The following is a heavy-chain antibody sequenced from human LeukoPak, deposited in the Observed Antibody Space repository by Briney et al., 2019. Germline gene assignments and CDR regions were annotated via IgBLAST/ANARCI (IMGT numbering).Heavy chain of an antibody. CDR1: GITLSNNG. V-gene: IGHV3-23*01. Sequence: GGSLRLSCAVSGITLSNNGMSWVRQAPGKGLEWFAGISDSGGSTNYADSVKGRFTISRDNPKNTLYLQMNSLRAEDTAVYFCAKRGVVIRVILVGFHKEAYYFDSWGQGALVTVSS. D-gene: IGHD3/OR15-3a*01. CDR2: ISDSGGST. CDR3: AKRGVVIRVILVGFHKEAYYFDS. J-gene: IGHJ4*02.